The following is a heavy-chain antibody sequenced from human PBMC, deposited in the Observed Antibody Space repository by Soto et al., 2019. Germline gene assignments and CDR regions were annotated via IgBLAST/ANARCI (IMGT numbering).Heavy chain of an antibody. V-gene: IGHV4-34*07. CDR3: AKKYCTSTSCNDAFDI. D-gene: IGHD2-2*01. CDR2: IYKSGST. Sequence: PSETLSLTCAVYGGSFSGYHWSWIRQPPGKGLEWIGYIYKSGSTNYNPSLKGRVTISVDTSKNQFSLRLSSVTAADTAVYYCAKKYCTSTSCNDAFDIWGQGTMVTVSS. J-gene: IGHJ3*02. CDR1: GGSFSGYH.